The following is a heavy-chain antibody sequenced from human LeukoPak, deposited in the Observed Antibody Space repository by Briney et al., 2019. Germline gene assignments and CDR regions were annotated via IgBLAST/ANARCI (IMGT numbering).Heavy chain of an antibody. D-gene: IGHD3-16*01. V-gene: IGHV3-7*03. CDR2: IKPDGSDK. CDR3: AKNLGPFDV. J-gene: IGHJ3*01. CDR1: GFTFSHYW. Sequence: PGGSLRLSCAASGFTFSHYWMSWVRQAPGKGLEWVANIKPDGSDKYYVDSVKGRFTISRDNSKNMLYLQLNSLRAGDTAMYYCAKNLGPFDVRGQGTMVTVSS.